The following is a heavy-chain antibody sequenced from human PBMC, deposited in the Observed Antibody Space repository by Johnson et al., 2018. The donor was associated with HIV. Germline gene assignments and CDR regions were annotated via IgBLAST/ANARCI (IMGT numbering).Heavy chain of an antibody. V-gene: IGHV3-66*01. D-gene: IGHD3-3*01. CDR3: ARVIYNFWSGPHAFDI. CDR1: GFTVSSNY. Sequence: VQLVESGGGLVQPGGSLSLSCAASGFTVSSNYMSWVRQAPGKGLEWVSVIYRCGSTYYADSVKGRFTISRDNSKNTLYLHMNSLRAEDTAVYYCARVIYNFWSGPHAFDIWGQGTMVTVSS. J-gene: IGHJ3*02. CDR2: IYRCGST.